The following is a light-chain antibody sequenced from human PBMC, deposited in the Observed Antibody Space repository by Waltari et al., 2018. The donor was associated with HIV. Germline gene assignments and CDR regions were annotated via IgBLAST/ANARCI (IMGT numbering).Light chain of an antibody. CDR3: QQYYSTPLT. CDR1: QSVLYSSNNKNY. J-gene: IGKJ4*01. Sequence: DIVMTQSPDSLAVSLGARATINCKSSQSVLYSSNNKNYLAWYQQKPGQPPKLLISWASTRESGVPDRFSGSGSGTDFTLAINSLQAEDVAVYYCQQYYSTPLTFGGGTKVEVK. V-gene: IGKV4-1*01. CDR2: WAS.